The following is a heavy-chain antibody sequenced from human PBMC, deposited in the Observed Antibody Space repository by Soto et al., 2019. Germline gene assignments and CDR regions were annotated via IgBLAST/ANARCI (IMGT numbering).Heavy chain of an antibody. D-gene: IGHD6-6*01. Sequence: QLQLQESGPGLVKPSETLSLTCTVSGGSISSSSYYWGWIRQPPGKGLEWIGSIYYSGSTYYNPSLKSRVTISVDTSKNQFSLKLRSVTAADTAVYYCARQRAARPFDYWGQGTLVTVSS. CDR1: GGSISSSSYY. J-gene: IGHJ4*02. CDR2: IYYSGST. CDR3: ARQRAARPFDY. V-gene: IGHV4-39*01.